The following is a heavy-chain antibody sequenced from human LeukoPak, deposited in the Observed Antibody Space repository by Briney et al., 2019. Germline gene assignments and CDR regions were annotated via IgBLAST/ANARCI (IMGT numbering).Heavy chain of an antibody. J-gene: IGHJ4*02. CDR2: INTDGSTT. D-gene: IGHD2-15*01. CDR3: TRYLSGGFDS. V-gene: IGHV3-74*01. Sequence: PGGSLRLSCVGSGFTFSSYWMHWVRQAPGKGLVWVSRINTDGSTTSYADSVKGRFTFSRDNAKNTLYLQMNSLRAEDTAVYYCTRYLSGGFDSWGQGTLVTVSS. CDR1: GFTFSSYW.